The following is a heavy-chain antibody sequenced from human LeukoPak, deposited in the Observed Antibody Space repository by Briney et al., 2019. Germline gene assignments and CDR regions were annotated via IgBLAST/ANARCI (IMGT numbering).Heavy chain of an antibody. CDR2: IYSSGST. J-gene: IGHJ4*02. V-gene: IGHV4-4*07. CDR3: ARGSNWAFDY. CDR1: GGSISSYY. Sequence: SETLSLTCTVSGGSISSYYWSWIRQPAGKGLEWIGRIYSSGSTNYNPSLKSRVTISVDKSKHQFSLKLSSVTAADTAVYYCARGSNWAFDYWGQGILVTVSS. D-gene: IGHD6-13*01.